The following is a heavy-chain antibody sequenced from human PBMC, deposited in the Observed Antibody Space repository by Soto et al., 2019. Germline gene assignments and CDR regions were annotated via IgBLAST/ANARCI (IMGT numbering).Heavy chain of an antibody. V-gene: IGHV3-23*01. D-gene: IGHD2-2*02. CDR2: ITSNGDST. CDR3: AKDSPSYTTSPFYFAS. CDR1: GFDFNKYA. J-gene: IGHJ4*02. Sequence: PGGSLRLSCAAFGFDFNKYAMTWVRQAPGKGLQWVSSITSNGDSTYYADSVKGRFTTSRDNSKNTLYLQMNSLRADDTAVFYCAKDSPSYTTSPFYFASWGQGTLVTVSS.